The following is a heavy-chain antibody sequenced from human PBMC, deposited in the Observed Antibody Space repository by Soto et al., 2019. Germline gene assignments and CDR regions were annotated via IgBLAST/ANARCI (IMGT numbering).Heavy chain of an antibody. V-gene: IGHV1-69*01. CDR3: ARTLDSGSYYHWFDP. CDR1: GDTFSSYA. Sequence: QVQLVQSGAEVKKPGSSVKVSCKASGDTFSSYAISWVRQAPGQGLEWMGGIIPIFGTANYAQKFQGRVTITADESTSTAYMELSSLRSEDTAVYYCARTLDSGSYYHWFDPWGQGTLVTVSS. CDR2: IIPIFGTA. D-gene: IGHD1-26*01. J-gene: IGHJ5*02.